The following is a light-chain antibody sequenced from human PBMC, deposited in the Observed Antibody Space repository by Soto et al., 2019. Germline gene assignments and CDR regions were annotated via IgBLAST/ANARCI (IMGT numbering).Light chain of an antibody. Sequence: EIVLTQSPDTLSLSPGDRATLYCRASQSVTSNLAWYQQKPGQAPRLLIYGASTRATGIPARFSGSGSGTEFTLTISSLQSEDFAVYFCQQYNNWPPITFGQGTRLEIK. CDR3: QQYNNWPPIT. J-gene: IGKJ5*01. V-gene: IGKV3-15*01. CDR2: GAS. CDR1: QSVTSN.